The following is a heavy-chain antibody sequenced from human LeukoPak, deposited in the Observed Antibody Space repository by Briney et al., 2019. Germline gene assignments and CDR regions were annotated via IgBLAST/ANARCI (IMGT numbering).Heavy chain of an antibody. J-gene: IGHJ4*02. CDR2: IDYSGST. D-gene: IGHD6-19*01. CDR1: GGSISSYY. V-gene: IGHV4-59*01. CDR3: ARVTYSSGRGFDY. Sequence: SETLSLTCAVSGGSISSYYWSWIRQPPGKALEYIGYIDYSGSTNYNPSLKSRVTISLDTSKNQFSMRLTSVTAADTAVYYCARVTYSSGRGFDYWGQGTLVTVSS.